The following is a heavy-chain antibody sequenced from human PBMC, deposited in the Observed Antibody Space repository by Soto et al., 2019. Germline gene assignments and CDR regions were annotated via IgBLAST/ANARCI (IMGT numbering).Heavy chain of an antibody. CDR2: INHSGST. V-gene: IGHV4-34*01. D-gene: IGHD5-18*01. CDR3: ARRSGYSYGSDY. CDR1: GGSFSGYY. Sequence: QVQLQQWGAGLLKPSETLSLTCAVYGGSFSGYYWSWIRQPPGKGLEWIGEINHSGSTNYNPSLKSRVTISVDTSKNQFSLKLSSETAADTAVYYCARRSGYSYGSDYWGQGTLVTVSS. J-gene: IGHJ4*02.